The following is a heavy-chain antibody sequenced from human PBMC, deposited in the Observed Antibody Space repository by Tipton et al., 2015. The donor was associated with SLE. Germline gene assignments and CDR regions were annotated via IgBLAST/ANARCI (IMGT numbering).Heavy chain of an antibody. D-gene: IGHD2-2*01. CDR1: GFTFDNYG. CDR3: AKDLLVESTGYMDV. Sequence: SLRLSCAASGFTFDNYGMHWVRQPPGKGLEWVSGISWNRGTIVYADSVKGRFTVSRDNAKRSLYLQMHSVRAEDTALYYCAKDLLVESTGYMDVWGKGTTVTVSS. CDR2: ISWNRGTI. J-gene: IGHJ6*03. V-gene: IGHV3-9*01.